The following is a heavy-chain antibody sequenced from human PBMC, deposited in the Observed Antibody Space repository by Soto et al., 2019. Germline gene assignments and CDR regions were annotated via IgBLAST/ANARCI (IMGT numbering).Heavy chain of an antibody. CDR3: ARGSTSFDF. J-gene: IGHJ4*02. CDR1: GFTFNTNW. D-gene: IGHD2-2*01. CDR2: IWRDGSDK. Sequence: EVQLVESGGGLVQPGGSLRLSCAASGFTFNTNWMSWVRQAPGKGLEWVANIWRDGSDKHYVDSVRGRFTISRDNAKNSLDLQMNSLRADDTAVYYCARGSTSFDFWGQGTLVTVSS. V-gene: IGHV3-7*01.